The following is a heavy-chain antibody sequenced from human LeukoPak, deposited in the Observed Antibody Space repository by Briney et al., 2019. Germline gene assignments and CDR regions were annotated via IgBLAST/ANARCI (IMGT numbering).Heavy chain of an antibody. J-gene: IGHJ5*02. Sequence: ASVKDSCKASGYTFTSYGISWVRQAPGQGLEWMGWISAYNGNTNYAQKLKGRVTMTTDTSTSTAYMELRSLRSDDTAVYYCARVKLVHGWFDPWGQGTLATVSS. V-gene: IGHV1-18*01. CDR2: ISAYNGNT. CDR3: ARVKLVHGWFDP. CDR1: GYTFTSYG. D-gene: IGHD1/OR15-1a*01.